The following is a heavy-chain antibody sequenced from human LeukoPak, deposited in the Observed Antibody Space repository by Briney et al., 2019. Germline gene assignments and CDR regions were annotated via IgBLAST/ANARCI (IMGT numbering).Heavy chain of an antibody. CDR1: AGSVTFYY. CDR2: IYYSGNT. V-gene: IGHV4-59*02. J-gene: IGHJ4*02. D-gene: IGHD6-19*01. CDR3: ARVFRGGGGGWPDY. Sequence: KPSETLSLTCTVSAGSVTFYYWSWIRPPPGKGLEWIGYIYYSGNTNYNPSLKSRVTISGDTSNSQFYLELSAVTAAGTAVYYCARVFRGGGGGWPDYWGQGTLVTVSS.